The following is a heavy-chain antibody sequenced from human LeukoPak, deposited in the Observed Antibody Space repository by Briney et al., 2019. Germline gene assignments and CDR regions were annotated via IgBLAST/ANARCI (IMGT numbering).Heavy chain of an antibody. Sequence: GGSLRLSCAASGFTFSSYWMSWVRQAPGKGLEWVANIKQDGSEKYYVDSVKGRFTISRDNAKNSLYLQMNSLKAEDTAVYYCAKGRRDGYNSGPRGDIWGQGTMVTVSS. J-gene: IGHJ3*02. CDR1: GFTFSSYW. D-gene: IGHD5-24*01. V-gene: IGHV3-7*03. CDR2: IKQDGSEK. CDR3: AKGRRDGYNSGPRGDI.